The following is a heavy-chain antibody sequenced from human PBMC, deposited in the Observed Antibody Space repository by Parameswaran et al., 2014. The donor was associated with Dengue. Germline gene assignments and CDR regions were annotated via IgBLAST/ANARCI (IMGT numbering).Heavy chain of an antibody. CDR1: GYSFTSYW. V-gene: IGHV5-51*01. J-gene: IGHJ1*01. D-gene: IGHD5-24*01. CDR3: ARHADGYATLFQH. Sequence: GGSLRLSCKGSGYSFTSYWIGWVRQMPGKGLEWMGIIYPGDSDTRYSPSLQGQVTISADKSISTAYLQWSSLKASDTAMYYCARHADGYATLFQHWGQGTLVTVSS. CDR2: IYPGDSDT.